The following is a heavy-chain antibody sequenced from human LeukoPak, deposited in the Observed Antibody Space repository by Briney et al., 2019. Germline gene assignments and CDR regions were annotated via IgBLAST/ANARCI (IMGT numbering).Heavy chain of an antibody. J-gene: IGHJ6*04. CDR2: IIPIFGTA. V-gene: IGHV1-69*13. CDR3: AREFSYYGSGKYGMDV. Sequence: SVKVSCKASGGTFSSYAISWVRQAPGQGLEWMGGIIPIFGTANYAQKFQGRVTITADESTSTAYMELSSLRSEDTAVYYCAREFSYYGSGKYGMDVWAKGPTVTVS. D-gene: IGHD3-10*01. CDR1: GGTFSSYA.